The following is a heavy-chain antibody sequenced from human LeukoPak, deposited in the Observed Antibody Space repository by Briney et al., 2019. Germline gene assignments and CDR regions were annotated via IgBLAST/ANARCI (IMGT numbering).Heavy chain of an antibody. CDR2: ISYDGNEK. D-gene: IGHD3-22*01. J-gene: IGHJ4*02. CDR1: GFSFNTYA. V-gene: IGHV3-30*04. Sequence: GGSLRLSCAASGFSFNTYAMHWVRQAPGKGLEWVSIISYDGNEKYYADSMKGRLTLSRDNSKNRLYLQMSSLRVGDTAVYYCARGHPYSYSSGYYLDSWGQGTLVTVSS. CDR3: ARGHPYSYSSGYYLDS.